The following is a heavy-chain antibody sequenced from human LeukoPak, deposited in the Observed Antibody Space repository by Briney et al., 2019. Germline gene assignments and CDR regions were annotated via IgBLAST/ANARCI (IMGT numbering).Heavy chain of an antibody. Sequence: TETLSLTCTVSGGSISSYYWSWIRQPPGKGLEWIGYIYYSGSTNYNPSLKSRVTISVDTSKNQFSLKLSSVTAADTAVYYCARVLSGSFDYWGQGTLVTVSS. CDR1: GGSISSYY. CDR2: IYYSGST. D-gene: IGHD1-26*01. J-gene: IGHJ4*02. V-gene: IGHV4-59*01. CDR3: ARVLSGSFDY.